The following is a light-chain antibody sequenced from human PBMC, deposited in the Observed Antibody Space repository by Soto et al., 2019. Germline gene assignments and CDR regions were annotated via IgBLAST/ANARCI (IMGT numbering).Light chain of an antibody. J-gene: IGKJ1*01. CDR2: AAS. CDR1: QDISTY. Sequence: DIRMTQSPSSLSSSVGDRVTIACRASQDISTYLAWYQQKPGKVPKLLIYAASTLLSGVPSRFSGSGSGTDFTLTISSLQPEDVATYYCQKYNTAPLTFSQGTKVDIK. CDR3: QKYNTAPLT. V-gene: IGKV1-27*01.